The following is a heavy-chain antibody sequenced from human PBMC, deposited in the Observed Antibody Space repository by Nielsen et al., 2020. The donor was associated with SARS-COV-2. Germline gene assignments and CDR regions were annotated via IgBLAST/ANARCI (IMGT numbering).Heavy chain of an antibody. V-gene: IGHV3-30-3*01. CDR2: ISYDGSNK. J-gene: IGHJ6*02. CDR3: AKEHWGMDV. CDR1: GFTFSSYA. Sequence: GGSLRLSCAASGFTFSSYAMHWVRQAPGKGLEWVAVISYDGSNKYYADSVKGRFTISRDNAKNSLYLQMNSLRAEDTALYYCAKEHWGMDVWGQGTTVTVSS.